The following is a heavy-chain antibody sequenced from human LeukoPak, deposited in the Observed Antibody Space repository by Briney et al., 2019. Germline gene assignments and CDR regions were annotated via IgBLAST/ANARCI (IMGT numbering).Heavy chain of an antibody. D-gene: IGHD3-10*01. CDR3: ARGPPRYYYGSGSFYGMDV. V-gene: IGHV1-8*01. Sequence: GASVKVSCKASGYTFTSYDINWVRQATGQGLERMGWMNPNSGNTGYAQKFQGRVTMTRNTSISTAYMELSSLRSEDTAVYYCARGPPRYYYGSGSFYGMDVWGQGTTVTVSS. J-gene: IGHJ6*02. CDR1: GYTFTSYD. CDR2: MNPNSGNT.